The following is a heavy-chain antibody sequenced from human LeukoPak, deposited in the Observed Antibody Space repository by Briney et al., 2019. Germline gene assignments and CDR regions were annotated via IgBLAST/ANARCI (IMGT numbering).Heavy chain of an antibody. V-gene: IGHV4-39*07. CDR2: IYYSGST. D-gene: IGHD3-3*01. CDR3: ARVRFLEWLFDADYYYYMDV. CDR1: GGSISSSSYY. Sequence: SETLSLTCTVSGGSISSSSYYWGWIRQPPGKGLEWIGSIYYSGSTYYNPSLKSRVTISVDTSKNQFSLKLSSVTAADTAVYYCARVRFLEWLFDADYYYYMDVWGKGTTVTVSS. J-gene: IGHJ6*03.